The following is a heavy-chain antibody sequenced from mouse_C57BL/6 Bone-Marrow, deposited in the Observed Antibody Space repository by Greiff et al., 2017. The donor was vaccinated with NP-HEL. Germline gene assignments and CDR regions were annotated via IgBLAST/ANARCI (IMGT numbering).Heavy chain of an antibody. CDR2: IYPRDGST. V-gene: IGHV1-85*01. D-gene: IGHD1-1*01. CDR3: ARHYYYGSRYFDV. Sequence: VQLQQSGPELVKPGASVKLSCKASGYTFTRYDINWVKQRPGQGLEWIGWIYPRDGSTKYNEKFKGKATLTVDTSSSTAYMELHSLTSEDSAVYFCARHYYYGSRYFDVWGTGTTVTVSS. J-gene: IGHJ1*03. CDR1: GYTFTRYD.